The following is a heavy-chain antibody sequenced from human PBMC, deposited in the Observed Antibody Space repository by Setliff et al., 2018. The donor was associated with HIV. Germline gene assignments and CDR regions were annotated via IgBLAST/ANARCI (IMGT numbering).Heavy chain of an antibody. CDR1: GYSINNGYY. Sequence: SETLSLTCSVSGYSINNGYYWGWIRQPPGKGLEWVATIYQTGNTYYSPSLKSRVTVSMDMSRNRFSVKLNSATAADTAVYYCARQAWHYDRDGYFIDYWGQGMLVTVSS. CDR2: IYQTGNT. J-gene: IGHJ4*02. CDR3: ARQAWHYDRDGYFIDY. V-gene: IGHV4-38-2*02. D-gene: IGHD3-22*01.